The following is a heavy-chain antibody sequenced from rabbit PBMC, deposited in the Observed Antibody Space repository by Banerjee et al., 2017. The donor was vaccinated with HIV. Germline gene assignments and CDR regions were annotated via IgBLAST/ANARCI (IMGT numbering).Heavy chain of an antibody. J-gene: IGHJ4*01. V-gene: IGHV1S45*01. CDR2: IYTTSGST. Sequence: QQQLEESGGGLVKPEGSLTLTCKASGIDFSSYFYICWVRQAPGKGLDLIACIYTTSGSTYYASWAKGRFTISKTSSTTVTLQMTSLTVADTATYFCARDMGDWGYYFTLWGPGTLVTVS. CDR1: GIDFSSYFY. CDR3: ARDMGDWGYYFTL. D-gene: IGHD4-1*01.